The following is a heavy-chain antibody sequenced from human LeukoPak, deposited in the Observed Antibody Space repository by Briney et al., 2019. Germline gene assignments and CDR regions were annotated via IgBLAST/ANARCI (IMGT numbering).Heavy chain of an antibody. CDR3: ARHDCITTACYYFYGMDV. J-gene: IGHJ6*02. Sequence: PSETLSLTCTVSGGSISSSSHYWGWIRQPPGKGPEWIGSIYYSGSTYYNPSLKSRVTISVDTSKNQFSPKLSSVTATDTAVYYCARHDCITTACYYFYGMDVWGQGTTVTVSS. D-gene: IGHD3-10*01. CDR1: GGSISSSSHY. CDR2: IYYSGST. V-gene: IGHV4-39*01.